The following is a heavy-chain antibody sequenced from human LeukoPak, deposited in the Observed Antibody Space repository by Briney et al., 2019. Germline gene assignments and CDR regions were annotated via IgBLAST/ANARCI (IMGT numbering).Heavy chain of an antibody. CDR1: GGTFSSYA. CDR3: ARGGRIVVVPAASWFDP. CDR2: IIPIFGTA. J-gene: IGHJ5*02. V-gene: IGHV1-69*01. Sequence: GASVKVSCKASGGTFSSYAISWVRQAPGQGLEWMGGIIPIFGTANYAQKFQGRVTITADESTSTAYMELSSLRSEDTAVYYCARGGRIVVVPAASWFDPWGQGTLVTVSS. D-gene: IGHD2-2*01.